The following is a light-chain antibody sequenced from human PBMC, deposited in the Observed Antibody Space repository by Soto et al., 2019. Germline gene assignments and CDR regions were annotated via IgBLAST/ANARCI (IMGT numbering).Light chain of an antibody. V-gene: IGKV1-12*01. J-gene: IGKJ5*01. CDR2: TAS. Sequence: DIQMTQSPSSVSASVGDRVTITCRASQGVSTWLAWYQQKPGKAPNLLIYTASSLQSGVPSRFSGSGSGTDFTITINGLQPEDFATYYCQQAASFPITFGQGTRLEI. CDR3: QQAASFPIT. CDR1: QGVSTW.